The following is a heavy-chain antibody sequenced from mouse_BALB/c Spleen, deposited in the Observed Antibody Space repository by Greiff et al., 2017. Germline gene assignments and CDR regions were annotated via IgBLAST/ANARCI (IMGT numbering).Heavy chain of an antibody. CDR1: GYSITSDYA. CDR3: ASTIYYDYAMDY. J-gene: IGHJ4*01. V-gene: IGHV3-2*02. Sequence: EVQLQQSGPGLVKPSQSLSLTCTVTGYSITSDYAWNWIRQFPGNKLEWMGYISYSGSTSYNPSLKSRISITRDTSKNQFFLQLNSVTTEDTATYYCASTIYYDYAMDYWGQGTSVTVSS. D-gene: IGHD2-4*01. CDR2: ISYSGST.